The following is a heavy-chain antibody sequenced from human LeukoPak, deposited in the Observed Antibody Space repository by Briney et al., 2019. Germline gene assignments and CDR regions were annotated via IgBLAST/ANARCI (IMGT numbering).Heavy chain of an antibody. V-gene: IGHV4-59*01. CDR1: GDFISSYY. Sequence: PSAPLTLTCTVSGDFISSYYWIWIREPPGEGLEVTGYIDDSGRTNYDASLISRVTISVDTSKNQFSLKLTSVTPADTAVYYCARGQDIVVVPPQNNWFDPWGQGTLVTVSS. CDR3: ARGQDIVVVPPQNNWFDP. J-gene: IGHJ5*02. CDR2: IDDSGRT. D-gene: IGHD2-2*01.